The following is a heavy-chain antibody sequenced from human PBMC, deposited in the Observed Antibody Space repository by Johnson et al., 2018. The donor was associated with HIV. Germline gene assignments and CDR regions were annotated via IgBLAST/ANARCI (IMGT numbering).Heavy chain of an antibody. J-gene: IGHJ3*02. D-gene: IGHD6-6*01. CDR2: IRFDETIK. V-gene: IGHV3-33*08. CDR3: ARDRKWVAARSGDAFDI. CDR1: GLSFSNFG. Sequence: QVQLVESGGGVVQPGKSLTLSCVGSGLSFSNFGIHWVRQAPGKGPEWVAVIRFDETIKYYADSVKGRFTISRDDSKNTAYLQMNSLRAEDTAVYYCARDRKWVAARSGDAFDIWGQGTMVTVAS.